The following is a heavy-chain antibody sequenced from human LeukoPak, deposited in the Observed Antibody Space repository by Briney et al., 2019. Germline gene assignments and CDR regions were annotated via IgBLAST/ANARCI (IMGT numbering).Heavy chain of an antibody. CDR3: AKDPHTGIAPDY. CDR1: GGSMTSYY. CDR2: IHYGGST. Sequence: PSETLSLTCSISGGSMTSYYWSWIRQPPGKGLEWIGYIHYGGSTNYNPSLKSRVTISVDTSKNQFSLKLSSVTAADTAVYYCAKDPHTGIAPDYWGQGTLVTVSS. J-gene: IGHJ4*02. V-gene: IGHV4-59*12. D-gene: IGHD5-18*01.